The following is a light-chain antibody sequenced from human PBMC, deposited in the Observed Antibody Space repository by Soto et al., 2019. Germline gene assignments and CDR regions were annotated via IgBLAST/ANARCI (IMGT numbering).Light chain of an antibody. CDR1: SSNIGSNT. Sequence: QSVLTQPPSASGTHGQRVTISCSGSSSNIGSNTVNWYQQLPGTAPKLLIYSNNQRPSGVPDRFSGSKSGTSASLAISGLQSEDEADYYCAAWDDSLNGPHVVFGGGTKVTV. CDR2: SNN. CDR3: AAWDDSLNGPHVV. V-gene: IGLV1-44*01. J-gene: IGLJ2*01.